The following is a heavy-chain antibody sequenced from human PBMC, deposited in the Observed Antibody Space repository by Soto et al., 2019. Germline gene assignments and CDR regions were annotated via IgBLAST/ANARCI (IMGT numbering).Heavy chain of an antibody. CDR3: TRGGDPYKTGH. Sequence: SETLSLTCTVSGGSISSSTYYWGWMRQPPGKGLEWIASFFIGGNTYYNTSLKSRVTISVDTSKNQFSLKLTSVNTADTAIYYCTRGGDPYKTGHWGQGTLVTVSS. CDR2: FFIGGNT. D-gene: IGHD2-21*01. J-gene: IGHJ4*02. V-gene: IGHV4-39*07. CDR1: GGSISSSTYY.